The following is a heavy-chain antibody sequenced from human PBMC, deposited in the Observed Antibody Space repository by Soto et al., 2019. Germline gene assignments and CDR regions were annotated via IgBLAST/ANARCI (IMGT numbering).Heavy chain of an antibody. CDR3: ARPLLSIAALPDF. CDR2: IKQDGSER. CDR1: GFTFSSYW. Sequence: PGGSLTLSCAASGFTFSSYWMSWVRQAPGKGLEWVANIKQDGSERYYVDSVKGRFTISRDNAKNSLYLQMNSLRAEDTAVYYCARPLLSIAALPDFWGQGTLVTVSS. J-gene: IGHJ4*02. V-gene: IGHV3-7*03. D-gene: IGHD6-6*01.